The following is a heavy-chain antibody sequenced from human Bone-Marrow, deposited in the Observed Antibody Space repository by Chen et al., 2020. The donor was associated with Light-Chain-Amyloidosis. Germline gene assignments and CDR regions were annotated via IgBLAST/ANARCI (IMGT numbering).Heavy chain of an antibody. Sequence: EVQLVESGGGLVQPGGSLRLSCAASGFTVNSDWMHWVRKVPGKGLVWVSRINSDGSSTNYADSVKGRFTISRDNAKNTLYLQMDSLRTEDTAVYYCVRGAPFDYWGQGTLVTVSS. J-gene: IGHJ4*02. V-gene: IGHV3-74*01. CDR3: VRGAPFDY. D-gene: IGHD1-26*01. CDR1: GFTVNSDW. CDR2: INSDGSST.